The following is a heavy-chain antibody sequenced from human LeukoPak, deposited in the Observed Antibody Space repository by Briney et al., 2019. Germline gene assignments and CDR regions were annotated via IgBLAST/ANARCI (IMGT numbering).Heavy chain of an antibody. Sequence: SVKVSCKASGGTFSSYAISWVRQAPGQGLEWMGGIIPIFGTANYAQKFQGRVTITADKSTSTAYMEPSSLRSEDTAVYYCARGTHYDILTGYYNLRWFDPWGQGTLVTVSS. CDR2: IIPIFGTA. CDR1: GGTFSSYA. CDR3: ARGTHYDILTGYYNLRWFDP. V-gene: IGHV1-69*06. D-gene: IGHD3-9*01. J-gene: IGHJ5*02.